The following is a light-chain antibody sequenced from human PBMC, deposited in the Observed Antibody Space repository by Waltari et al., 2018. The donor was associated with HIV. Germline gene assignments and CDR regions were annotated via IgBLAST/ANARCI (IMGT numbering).Light chain of an antibody. CDR3: QLWDSNTDHPV. CDR2: ADS. V-gene: IGLV3-21*04. J-gene: IGLJ2*01. Sequence: SYVLTQPPSVSVAPGKTARVSCGGNNIGSKSGHWYQQKPGQAPVVVIYADSDRPSGIPERFAGSNAGDTATLTIRRVEAGDEADYYCQLWDSNTDHPVFGGGTKLTVL. CDR1: NIGSKS.